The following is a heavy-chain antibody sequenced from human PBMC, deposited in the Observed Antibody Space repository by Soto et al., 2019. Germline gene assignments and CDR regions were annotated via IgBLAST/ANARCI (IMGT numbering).Heavy chain of an antibody. CDR3: AITYCRDNSCPRDFDF. Sequence: QVQVVQSGAEVKKPESSVKVSCKPSGGTFNTYTVNWVRLAPGHGLEWLGRFIPILDMANYAQKLQDRVTITADRSTFTADMELNSLTSDATAVYYCAITYCRDNSCPRDFDFWGPGTRVTVSS. CDR2: FIPILDMA. V-gene: IGHV1-69*02. J-gene: IGHJ4*02. CDR1: GGTFNTYT. D-gene: IGHD2-21*01.